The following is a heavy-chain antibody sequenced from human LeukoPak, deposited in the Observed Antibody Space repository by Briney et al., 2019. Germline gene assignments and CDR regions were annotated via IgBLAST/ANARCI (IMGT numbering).Heavy chain of an antibody. V-gene: IGHV1-8*01. D-gene: IGHD3-22*01. Sequence: GASVKVSCKASGYTFTSYDINWVRQATGQGLEWMGWTNPNSGNTGYAQKFQGRVTMTRNTSISTAYMELSSLRSEDTAVYYCASTYYYDSSGYYLDAFDIWGQGTMVTVSS. CDR3: ASTYYYDSSGYYLDAFDI. CDR2: TNPNSGNT. CDR1: GYTFTSYD. J-gene: IGHJ3*02.